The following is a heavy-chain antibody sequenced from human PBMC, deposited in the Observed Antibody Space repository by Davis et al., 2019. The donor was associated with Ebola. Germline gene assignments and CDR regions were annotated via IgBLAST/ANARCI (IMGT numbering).Heavy chain of an antibody. CDR3: AKDATTVTMIPKFDY. Sequence: GGSLRLSCAASGFTFSSYGMHWVRQAPGKGLEWVAVISYDGSNKYYADYVKGRFTISRDNSKNTLYLQMNSLRAEDTAVYYCAKDATTVTMIPKFDYWGQGTLVTASS. V-gene: IGHV3-30*18. CDR1: GFTFSSYG. D-gene: IGHD4-17*01. CDR2: ISYDGSNK. J-gene: IGHJ4*02.